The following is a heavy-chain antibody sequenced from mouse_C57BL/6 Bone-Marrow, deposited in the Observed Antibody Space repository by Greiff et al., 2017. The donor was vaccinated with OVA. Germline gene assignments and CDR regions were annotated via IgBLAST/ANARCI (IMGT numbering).Heavy chain of an antibody. CDR3: ARKGYDYDVGFAY. CDR2: IDPSDSYT. J-gene: IGHJ3*01. V-gene: IGHV1-50*01. D-gene: IGHD2-4*01. Sequence: VQLQQPGAELVKPGASVKLSCKASGYTFTSYWMQWVKQRPGQGLEWIGEIDPSDSYTNYNQKFKGKATLTVDTSSSTAYMQLSSLTSEDSAVYYCARKGYDYDVGFAYWGQGTLVTVSA. CDR1: GYTFTSYW.